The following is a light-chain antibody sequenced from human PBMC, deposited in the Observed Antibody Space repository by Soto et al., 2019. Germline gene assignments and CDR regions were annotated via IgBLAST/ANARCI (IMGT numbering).Light chain of an antibody. J-gene: IGLJ2*01. Sequence: QSALTQPASVSGSPGQSITISCTGTSTDVGGYNYVSWYQQHPGKAPKLMIYEVSNRPSGVSNRFSGSKSGNTASLTISGLHTEDEADYYCSSYTSGNSVIFGGGTKVTVL. V-gene: IGLV2-14*01. CDR1: STDVGGYNY. CDR2: EVS. CDR3: SSYTSGNSVI.